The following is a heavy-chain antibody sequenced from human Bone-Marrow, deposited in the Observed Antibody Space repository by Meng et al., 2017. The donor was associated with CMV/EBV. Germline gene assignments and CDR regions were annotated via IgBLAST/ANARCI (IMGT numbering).Heavy chain of an antibody. J-gene: IGHJ4*02. D-gene: IGHD3-3*01. CDR3: ARDKGSRITIFGVVSQSFLVYYFDY. CDR1: GFTFSSYS. Sequence: GGSLRLSCAASGFTFSSYSMNWVRQAPGKGLEWVSYISSSSSTIYYADSVKGRFTISRDNAKNSLYLQMNSLRAEDTAVYYCARDKGSRITIFGVVSQSFLVYYFDYWGQGTRVTVSS. V-gene: IGHV3-48*04. CDR2: ISSSSSTI.